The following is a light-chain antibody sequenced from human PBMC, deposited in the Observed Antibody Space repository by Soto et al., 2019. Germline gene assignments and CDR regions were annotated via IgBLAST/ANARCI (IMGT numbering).Light chain of an antibody. Sequence: ELVLTQSPATLSLSPGETATLSCRASQIVSSYLAWYQQKPGQALRLLIYDASKRTTGIPARFSGSGSGTDFTLTISSLEPEDFAVYFCHQRSNWPLTFGGGTKLEIK. V-gene: IGKV3-11*01. CDR3: HQRSNWPLT. J-gene: IGKJ4*01. CDR1: QIVSSY. CDR2: DAS.